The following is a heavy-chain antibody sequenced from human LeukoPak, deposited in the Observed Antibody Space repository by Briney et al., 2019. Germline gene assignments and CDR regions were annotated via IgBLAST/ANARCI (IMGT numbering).Heavy chain of an antibody. J-gene: IGHJ5*02. CDR3: ARARLIDRIAVARWFDP. V-gene: IGHV1-3*01. D-gene: IGHD6-19*01. Sequence: GASVKVSCKASGYTFTSYAMHWVRQAPGQRLEWMGWINAGNGNTKYSQKFQGRVTITRDTSASTAYMELSSLRSDDTAVYYCARARLIDRIAVARWFDPWGQGTLVTVSS. CDR2: INAGNGNT. CDR1: GYTFTSYA.